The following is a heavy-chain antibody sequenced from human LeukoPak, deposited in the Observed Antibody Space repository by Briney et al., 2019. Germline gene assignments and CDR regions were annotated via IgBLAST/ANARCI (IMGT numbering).Heavy chain of an antibody. Sequence: SETLSLTCTVSGGSISSYYCSWIRQPPGKGLEWIGYIYYSGSTNYNPSLKSRVTISVDTSKNQFSLKLSSVTAADTAVYYCARRRGYSGSYFDYWGQGTLVTVSS. D-gene: IGHD1-26*01. CDR3: ARRRGYSGSYFDY. CDR1: GGSISSYY. V-gene: IGHV4-59*08. J-gene: IGHJ4*02. CDR2: IYYSGST.